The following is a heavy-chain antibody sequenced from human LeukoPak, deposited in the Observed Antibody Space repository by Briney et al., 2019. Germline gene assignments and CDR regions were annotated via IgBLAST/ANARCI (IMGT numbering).Heavy chain of an antibody. CDR2: INPKNSGT. CDR1: GYTFSDYY. Sequence: ASVKVSCKTSGYTFSDYYIHWVRQAPGQGLEWMGWINPKNSGTKYAQKFQGWITMTTDTSTSTAYMELTSLRSNDTAVYNCARVTVTTLFDHWGPGTLVTVSS. CDR3: ARVTVTTLFDH. V-gene: IGHV1-2*04. J-gene: IGHJ4*02. D-gene: IGHD4-17*01.